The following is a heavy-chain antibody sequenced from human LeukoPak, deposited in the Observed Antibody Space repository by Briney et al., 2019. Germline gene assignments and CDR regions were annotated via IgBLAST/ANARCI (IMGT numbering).Heavy chain of an antibody. D-gene: IGHD2-21*01. CDR1: GFTFSSSS. J-gene: IGHJ4*02. V-gene: IGHV3-23*01. CDR3: AKLVNY. Sequence: PGGSLRLSCVASGFTFSSSSMSWVRQAPGKGLECVSSIRASDGRTYYGDSVEGRFTISRDNSKNTLYLQMNSLRAEDTAVYYCAKLVNYWGQGLLATVSS. CDR2: IRASDGRT.